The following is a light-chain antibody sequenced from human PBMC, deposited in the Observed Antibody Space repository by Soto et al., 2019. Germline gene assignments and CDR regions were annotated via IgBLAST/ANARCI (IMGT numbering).Light chain of an antibody. CDR3: QQSYSTPPMFT. CDR1: QSISSY. CDR2: AAS. Sequence: DIQLTQSPSSLSASVGDRVTITCRASQSISSYLNWYQQKPGKAPKLLTYAASSLQSGVPSRFSGSGSGTDFTLTISSLQPEDFATYYCQQSYSTPPMFTFGHGTKLEIK. J-gene: IGKJ2*01. V-gene: IGKV1-39*01.